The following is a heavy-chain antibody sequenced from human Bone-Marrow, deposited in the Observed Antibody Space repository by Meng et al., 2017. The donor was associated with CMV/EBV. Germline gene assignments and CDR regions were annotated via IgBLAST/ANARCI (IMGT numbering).Heavy chain of an antibody. Sequence: CADAGFAFSSDARSGVRQAPGKGLEWVSSISGSGGSTYYADSVEGRFTISRDNSKNTLSLQMNSLRADDTAVYYCAKGAGPGVATVHWGQGTLVTVSS. V-gene: IGHV3-23*01. CDR3: AKGAGPGVATVH. CDR1: GFAFSSDA. J-gene: IGHJ4*02. CDR2: ISGSGGST. D-gene: IGHD5-12*01.